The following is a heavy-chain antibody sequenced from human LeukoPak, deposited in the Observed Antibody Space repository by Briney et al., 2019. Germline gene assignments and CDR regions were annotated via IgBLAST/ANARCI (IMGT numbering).Heavy chain of an antibody. Sequence: SETLSLTCTVSDDSITIYYWSWIRQPPGKGLEWIGYIDHTGSTNYNPSLKSRVTISVDTSKNQFSLKLSSVTAADTAVYYCARDRGLGYCGGGSCGNDAFDIWGQGTMVTVSS. CDR1: DDSITIYY. V-gene: IGHV4-59*01. CDR3: ARDRGLGYCGGGSCGNDAFDI. D-gene: IGHD2-15*01. J-gene: IGHJ3*02. CDR2: IDHTGST.